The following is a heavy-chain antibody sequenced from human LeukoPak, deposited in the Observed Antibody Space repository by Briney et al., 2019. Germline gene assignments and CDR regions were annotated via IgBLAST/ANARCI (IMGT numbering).Heavy chain of an antibody. CDR1: GGSISSYY. CDR2: IYYSGST. V-gene: IGHV4-59*01. Sequence: SETLSLTCTVSGGSISSYYWSWIRQPPGKGLEWIGYIYYSGSTNYNPSLKSRVTISVDTSKNQFSLKLSSVTAADTAVYYWARVAGYDFWSGYPAPSWFDPWGQGTLVTVSS. CDR3: ARVAGYDFWSGYPAPSWFDP. J-gene: IGHJ5*02. D-gene: IGHD3-3*01.